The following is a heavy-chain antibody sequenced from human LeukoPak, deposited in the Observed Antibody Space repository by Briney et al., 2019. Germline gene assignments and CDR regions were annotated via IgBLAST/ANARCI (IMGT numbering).Heavy chain of an antibody. J-gene: IGHJ3*02. Sequence: PSETLSLTCAVYGGSFSAYYWSWIRQPPWKGLEWIGEINHSGSTNYNPSLKSRVNISVDTSKNQFSLKLSSVTAADTAVYYCARVSRLWWARDIWGQGTMVTVSS. V-gene: IGHV4-34*01. CDR1: GGSFSAYY. D-gene: IGHD2-21*01. CDR3: ARVSRLWWARDI. CDR2: INHSGST.